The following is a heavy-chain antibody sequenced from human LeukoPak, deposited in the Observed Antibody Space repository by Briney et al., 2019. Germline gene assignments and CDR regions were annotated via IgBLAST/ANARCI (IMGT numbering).Heavy chain of an antibody. CDR3: TRYSSGRGGWFDP. V-gene: IGHV4-59*01. Sequence: SETLSLTXTVSGGSISSYYWSWIGQPPGKGLEWIGYIYYSGSTNYNPSLKSRVTISVDTSKNQFSLKLSSVTAADTAVYYCTRYSSGRGGWFDPWGQGTLVTVSS. D-gene: IGHD6-19*01. J-gene: IGHJ5*02. CDR2: IYYSGST. CDR1: GGSISSYY.